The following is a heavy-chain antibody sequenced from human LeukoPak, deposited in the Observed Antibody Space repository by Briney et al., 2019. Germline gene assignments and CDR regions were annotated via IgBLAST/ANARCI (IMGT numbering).Heavy chain of an antibody. Sequence: ASLKGSCKASGYTFTGYYMHWVRQAPGQGLEWMGWINPNIGGTNYAQKFQGRVTMTRDMCTSTVYMELSSLRSEDTAVYYCARDLDCGGDCYSYWGQGTLVTVSS. V-gene: IGHV1-2*02. CDR3: ARDLDCGGDCYSY. CDR1: GYTFTGYY. J-gene: IGHJ4*02. D-gene: IGHD2-21*02. CDR2: INPNIGGT.